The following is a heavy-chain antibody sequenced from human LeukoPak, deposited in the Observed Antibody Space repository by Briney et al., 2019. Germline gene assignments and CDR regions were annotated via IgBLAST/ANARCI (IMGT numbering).Heavy chain of an antibody. D-gene: IGHD6-13*01. CDR1: GFTFDDYA. CDR2: ISWNSGSI. Sequence: GGSLRLSCAASGFTFDDYAMHWVRHAPGKGLEWVSGISWNSGSIGYADSVKGRFTISRDNAKNSLYLQMNSLRAEDMALYYCAKGDSSSWYQRYYFDYWGQGTLVTVSS. CDR3: AKGDSSSWYQRYYFDY. J-gene: IGHJ4*02. V-gene: IGHV3-9*03.